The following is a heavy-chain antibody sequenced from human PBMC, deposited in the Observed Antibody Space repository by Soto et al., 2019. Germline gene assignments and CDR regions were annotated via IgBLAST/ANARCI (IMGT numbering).Heavy chain of an antibody. CDR1: GFTFSTYS. CDR2: ISSRSYTI. J-gene: IGHJ6*02. V-gene: IGHV3-48*02. Sequence: EVQLVESGGGLVQPGGSLRLSCAAPGFTFSTYSMNWVRQAPGKGLEWVSYISSRSYTIYYVDSVKGRFTISRDNAKNSLYLQMNSLRDEDTAVYYCARGGSSSDNGMDVWGQGTTVTVSS. D-gene: IGHD6-6*01. CDR3: ARGGSSSDNGMDV.